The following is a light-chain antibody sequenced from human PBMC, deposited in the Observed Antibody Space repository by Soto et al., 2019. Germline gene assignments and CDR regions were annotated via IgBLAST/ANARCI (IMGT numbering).Light chain of an antibody. V-gene: IGKV1-12*01. CDR3: QQSNSFPRT. Sequence: DIQTTQSPSFVSASVGDRVTITCRARQAVSTWLAWYQQKPGDAPKLLIYAASTLQSGGPSRFSGSGSGTDFPLTIRSLQPEDFATYYCQQSNSFPRTFGGGNKVEIK. CDR1: QAVSTW. J-gene: IGKJ4*01. CDR2: AAS.